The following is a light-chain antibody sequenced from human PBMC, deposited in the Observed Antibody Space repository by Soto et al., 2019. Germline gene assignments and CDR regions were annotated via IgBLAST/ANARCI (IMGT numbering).Light chain of an antibody. CDR1: QSVSSY. Sequence: EIVLTQSPGTLSLSPGERATLSCRASQSVSSYLAWYQQKPGQAPRLLIYDASNRATGIPARFSGSGSGTHFTLTITSLQREDAAAYFCQHCYNTPLTFGQGTKVDIK. J-gene: IGKJ1*01. CDR2: DAS. CDR3: QHCYNTPLT. V-gene: IGKV3-11*01.